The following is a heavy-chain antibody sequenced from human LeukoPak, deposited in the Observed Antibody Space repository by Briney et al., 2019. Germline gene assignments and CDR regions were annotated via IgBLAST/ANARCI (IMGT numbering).Heavy chain of an antibody. V-gene: IGHV3-21*01. Sequence: EGSLRLSCAASGFTFSSYSMNWVRQAPGKGLEWVSSISSSSSYIYYADSVKGRFTISRDNAKNSLYLQMNSLRAEDTAVYYCARDPMATIGDYFDYWGQGTLVTVSS. CDR1: GFTFSSYS. D-gene: IGHD5-24*01. CDR2: ISSSSSYI. J-gene: IGHJ4*02. CDR3: ARDPMATIGDYFDY.